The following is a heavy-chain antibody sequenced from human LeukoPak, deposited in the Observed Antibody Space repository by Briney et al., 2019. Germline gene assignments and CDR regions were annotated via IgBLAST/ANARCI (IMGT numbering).Heavy chain of an antibody. Sequence: GGSLRLSCAASGFTSSSYAMSWVRQAPGKGLEWVSAISGSGGSTYYADSVEGRFTISRDNSKNTLYLQMNSLRAEDTAVYYCAKYPRANYDSSGYYFVYWGQGTLVTVSS. CDR1: GFTSSSYA. D-gene: IGHD3-22*01. CDR3: AKYPRANYDSSGYYFVY. CDR2: ISGSGGST. J-gene: IGHJ4*02. V-gene: IGHV3-23*01.